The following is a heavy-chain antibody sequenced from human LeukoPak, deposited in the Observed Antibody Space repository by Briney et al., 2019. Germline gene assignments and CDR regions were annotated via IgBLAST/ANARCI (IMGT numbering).Heavy chain of an antibody. V-gene: IGHV4-39*07. CDR2: IFYSGST. D-gene: IGHD2-8*01. J-gene: IGHJ6*03. CDR3: ARDRGYCTNGVCYTRYYMDV. Sequence: PSETLSLTCTVSGGSISSSSYYWGWIRQPPGKGLEWIGSIFYSGSTHYNPSLKSRVTISVDTSKNQFSLKLSSVTAADTAIYYCARDRGYCTNGVCYTRYYMDVWGKGTTVTVSS. CDR1: GGSISSSSYY.